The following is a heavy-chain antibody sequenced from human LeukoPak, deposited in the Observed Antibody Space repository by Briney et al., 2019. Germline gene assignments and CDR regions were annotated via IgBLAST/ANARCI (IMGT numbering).Heavy chain of an antibody. CDR3: ARVAGYSYGYGIDY. CDR2: IYYSGST. D-gene: IGHD5-18*01. V-gene: IGHV4-59*01. CDR1: GGSISSYY. Sequence: PSETLSLTCTVSGGSISSYYWSWIRQPPGKGLEWIGYIYYSGSTNYNPSLKSRVTISVDTSKNQFSLKLSSVTAADTAVYYCARVAGYSYGYGIDYWGRGTLVTVSS. J-gene: IGHJ4*02.